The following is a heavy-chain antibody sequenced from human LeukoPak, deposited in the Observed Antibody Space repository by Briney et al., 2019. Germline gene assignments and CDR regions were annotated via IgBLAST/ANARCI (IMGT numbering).Heavy chain of an antibody. V-gene: IGHV4-59*01. CDR3: ARVSRGRSGPYNWFDP. CDR2: IYYSGCT. D-gene: IGHD2-15*01. Sequence: PSETLSLTCTVSGGSISSYYWSWIRQPPGKGLEWIGYIYYSGCTNYNPSLKSRVTISVDTSKNQFSLKLSSVTAADTAVYYCARVSRGRSGPYNWFDPWGQGTLVTVSS. J-gene: IGHJ5*02. CDR1: GGSISSYY.